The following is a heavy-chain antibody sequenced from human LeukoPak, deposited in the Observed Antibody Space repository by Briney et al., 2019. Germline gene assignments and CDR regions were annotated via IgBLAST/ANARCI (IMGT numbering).Heavy chain of an antibody. CDR2: IYSAGST. J-gene: IGHJ4*02. CDR1: GFTVSSNP. Sequence: GGSLRLSCTVSGFTVSSNPMSWVRQAPGKGLEWVSFIYSAGSTHYSDSVKGRFTISIDNSKNTLYLQMNSLRAEDTAAYYCARRAGAYTHPYDYWGQGTLVTVS. CDR3: ARRAGAYTHPYDY. V-gene: IGHV3-53*01. D-gene: IGHD3-16*01.